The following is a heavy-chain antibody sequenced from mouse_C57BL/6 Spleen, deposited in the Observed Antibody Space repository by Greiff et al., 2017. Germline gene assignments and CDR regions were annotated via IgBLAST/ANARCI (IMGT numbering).Heavy chain of an antibody. D-gene: IGHD2-2*01. V-gene: IGHV1-64*01. CDR3: TRATMVTRGRFFDY. CDR1: GYTFTSYW. J-gene: IGHJ2*01. CDR2: IHPNSGGT. Sequence: VQLQQPGAELVKPGASVKLSCKASGYTFTSYWMHWVKQRPGQGLEWIGRIHPNSGGTTYNEKFKGKATLTADKSSSTAYMQLSSLTSEDSAVYYCTRATMVTRGRFFDYWGQGTTLTVSS.